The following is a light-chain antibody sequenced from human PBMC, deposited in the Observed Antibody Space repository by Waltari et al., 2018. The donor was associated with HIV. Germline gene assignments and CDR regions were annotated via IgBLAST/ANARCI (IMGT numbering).Light chain of an antibody. CDR3: QSADSTGTHVV. V-gene: IGLV3-25*03. J-gene: IGLJ2*01. CDR1: ALPKPF. CDR2: KDT. Sequence: SYELTQPPSVSMSPGQTARITCPGDALPKPFAYWYQQKPGQAPVLVIYKDTERPSGIPERFSGSSSGTTVTLTISGVQAEDEADYYCQSADSTGTHVVFGGGTKLTVL.